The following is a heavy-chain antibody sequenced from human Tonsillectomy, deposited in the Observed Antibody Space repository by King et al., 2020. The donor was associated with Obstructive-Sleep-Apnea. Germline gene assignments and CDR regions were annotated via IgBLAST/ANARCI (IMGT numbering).Heavy chain of an antibody. V-gene: IGHV3-23*04. D-gene: IGHD3-10*01. CDR1: GFTVSSYA. CDR2: IRGSGGST. J-gene: IGHJ4*02. CDR3: AKGGSMVRGVIRDFDY. Sequence: VQLVESGGGLVQPGGSLRLSCAASGFTVSSYAISWVRQAPGKGLEWVSAIRGSGGSTYHADSVKGRFTISSDNSKNTVYLQMNSLRAGDTAVYYCAKGGSMVRGVIRDFDYWGQGTLVTVSS.